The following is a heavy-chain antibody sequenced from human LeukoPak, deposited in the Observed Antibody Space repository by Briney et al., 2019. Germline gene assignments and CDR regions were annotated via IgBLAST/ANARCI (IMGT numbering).Heavy chain of an antibody. V-gene: IGHV3-23*01. J-gene: IGHJ4*02. D-gene: IGHD1-14*01. CDR3: ANRRNYASDY. CDR2: LTNSGGTT. CDR1: GXTLSSYV. Sequence: GGSLRLSCSASGXTLSSYVMSWVRQAPGKGLECVSTLTNSGGTTYYADSVKGRFTISRDNSKNALYLQMNSLRDEDTAIYYCANRRNYASDYWGQGTLVTVSS.